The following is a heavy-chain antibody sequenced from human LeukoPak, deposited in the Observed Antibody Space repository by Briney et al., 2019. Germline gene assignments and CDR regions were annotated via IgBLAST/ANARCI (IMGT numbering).Heavy chain of an antibody. V-gene: IGHV4-4*07. CDR2: IYTSGST. D-gene: IGHD6-13*01. CDR3: ARDRGSSSWQPLDY. J-gene: IGHJ4*02. Sequence: SETLSLTCTVSGGSIRSYYWSWIRQPAGKGLEWIGRIYTSGSTNYNPSLKSRVTMSVDTSKNQFSLKLSSVTAADTAVYYCARDRGSSSWQPLDYWGQGTLVTVSS. CDR1: GGSIRSYY.